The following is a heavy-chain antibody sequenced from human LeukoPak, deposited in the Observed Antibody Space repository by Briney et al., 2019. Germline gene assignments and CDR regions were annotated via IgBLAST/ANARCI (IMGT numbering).Heavy chain of an antibody. J-gene: IGHJ6*03. V-gene: IGHV3-49*04. CDR3: TRDVVAGLYYYYYYYMDV. CDR1: GFTFSNYG. Sequence: GGSLRLSCEGSGFTFSNYGMHWVRQAPGKGLEWVGFIRSKAYGGTTEYAASVKGRFTISRDDSKSIAYLQMNSLKTEDTAVYYCTRDVVAGLYYYYYYYMDVWGKGTTVTVSS. D-gene: IGHD6-19*01. CDR2: IRSKAYGGTT.